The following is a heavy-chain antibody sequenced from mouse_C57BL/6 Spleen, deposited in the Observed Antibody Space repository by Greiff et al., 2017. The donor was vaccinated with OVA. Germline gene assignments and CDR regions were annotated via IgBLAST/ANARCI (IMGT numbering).Heavy chain of an antibody. CDR1: GYTFTSYW. J-gene: IGHJ4*01. D-gene: IGHD2-1*01. CDR3: ARGEDGNYAGGAMDY. CDR2: IYPGSGST. Sequence: QVQLQQPGAELVKPGASVKMSCKASGYTFTSYWITWVKQRPGQGLEWIGDIYPGSGSTNYNEKFKSKATLTVDTSSSTAYMQLSSLTSEDSAVYYGARGEDGNYAGGAMDYWGQGTSVTVSS. V-gene: IGHV1-55*01.